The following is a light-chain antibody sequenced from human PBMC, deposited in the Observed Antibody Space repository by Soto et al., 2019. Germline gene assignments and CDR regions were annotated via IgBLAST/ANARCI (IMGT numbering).Light chain of an antibody. V-gene: IGKV1-5*03. CDR1: QNIDIY. J-gene: IGKJ1*01. Sequence: DIQMTQSPSTLSASVGDRVTITCRASQNIDIYLAWYQHKPGQAPKLLIYKASDLQRGVPPRFSGSGSGTEFTLTISSLQPDEFATYYCQQFNTYSRTFGQGTKVEI. CDR2: KAS. CDR3: QQFNTYSRT.